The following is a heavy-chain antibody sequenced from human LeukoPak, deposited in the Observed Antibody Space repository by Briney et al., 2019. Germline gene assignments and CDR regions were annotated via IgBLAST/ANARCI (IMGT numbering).Heavy chain of an antibody. D-gene: IGHD5-18*01. J-gene: IGHJ4*02. CDR1: GGSICSYY. Sequence: PSETLSLTCTGSGGSICSYYWSWVRQPPGKGLEWIGYIYYSGSTNYNPSLKSRVTISVDTSKNQFSLKLSSVTAADTAVYYCARDGIQLWVGVFDLWGQRTLVTVSS. CDR3: ARDGIQLWVGVFDL. V-gene: IGHV4-59*01. CDR2: IYYSGST.